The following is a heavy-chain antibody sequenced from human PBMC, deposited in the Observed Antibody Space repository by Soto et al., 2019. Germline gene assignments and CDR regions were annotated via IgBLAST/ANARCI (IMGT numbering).Heavy chain of an antibody. Sequence: QVQLVESGGGVVQPGRSLRLSCAASGFIFSSYAIHWVRQAPGKGLEWVAIISYDGSNEYFADSVKGRFTISRDNSKNTLYLQLNSLRAEDTAVYYCARGSSGWYILDYWGQGTLVTVSS. V-gene: IGHV3-30-3*01. J-gene: IGHJ4*02. CDR1: GFIFSSYA. CDR2: ISYDGSNE. D-gene: IGHD6-19*01. CDR3: ARGSSGWYILDY.